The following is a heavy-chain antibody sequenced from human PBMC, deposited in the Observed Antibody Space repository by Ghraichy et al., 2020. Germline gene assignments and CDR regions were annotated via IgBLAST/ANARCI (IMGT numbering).Heavy chain of an antibody. CDR1: GYTFTGYY. CDR2: INPNSGGT. Sequence: ASVKVSCKASGYTFTGYYMHWVRQAPGQGLEWMGWINPNSGGTNYAQKFQGWVTMTRDTSISTAYMELSRLRSDDTAVYYCARDRYSTYYDYVWGTPSHPYYYGMDVWGQGTTVTVSS. J-gene: IGHJ6*02. D-gene: IGHD3-16*01. CDR3: ARDRYSTYYDYVWGTPSHPYYYGMDV. V-gene: IGHV1-2*04.